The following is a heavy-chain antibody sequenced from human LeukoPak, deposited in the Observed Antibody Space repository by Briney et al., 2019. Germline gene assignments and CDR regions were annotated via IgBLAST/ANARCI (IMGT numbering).Heavy chain of an antibody. CDR2: NYWDDDK. V-gene: IGHV2-5*02. D-gene: IGHD3-3*01. J-gene: IGHJ5*02. CDR3: AHSPISFAIFGVVIGWFDP. Sequence: SAPTLASPTPALTLTCTFSGFSRRTTGVGVGWIRQPPGKALEWLALNYWDDDKRYSTSMPSRITITKDTSKNQVVLTMTNMDPVDTATYYCAHSPISFAIFGVVIGWFDPWGQGTLVTVSS. CDR1: GFSRRTTGVG.